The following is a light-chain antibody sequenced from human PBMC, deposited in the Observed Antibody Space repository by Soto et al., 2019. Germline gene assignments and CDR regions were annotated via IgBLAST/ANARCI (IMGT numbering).Light chain of an antibody. J-gene: IGKJ1*01. CDR1: QSISSW. V-gene: IGKV1-5*03. CDR3: QQYNSYSET. CDR2: KAS. Sequence: DIQMTQSPSTLSASVGDRVTITCRASQSISSWLAWYQQKPGKAPNLLIYKASNLQSGVPSRFSGSGSGTEFTLTISSLQPDDFATYYFQQYNSYSETFGQGTKVEI.